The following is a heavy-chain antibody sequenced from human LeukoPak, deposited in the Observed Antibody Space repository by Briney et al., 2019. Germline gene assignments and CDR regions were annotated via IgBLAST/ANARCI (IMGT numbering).Heavy chain of an antibody. J-gene: IGHJ4*02. Sequence: GESLKISCKGSGYSFTSYWIGWVRQMPGKGLEWMGIIYPGDSDTRYSPSFQGQVTISADKSISTAYLQWSSLKASDTAMYYCARRKGDYYDSSGYYAFDYWGQGTLVTVSS. CDR1: GYSFTSYW. CDR2: IYPGDSDT. V-gene: IGHV5-51*01. CDR3: ARRKGDYYDSSGYYAFDY. D-gene: IGHD3-22*01.